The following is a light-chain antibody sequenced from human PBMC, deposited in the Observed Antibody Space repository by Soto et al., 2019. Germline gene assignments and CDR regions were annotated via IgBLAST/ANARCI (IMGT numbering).Light chain of an antibody. CDR1: SSNIGAGYD. J-gene: IGLJ1*01. CDR2: ANI. CDR3: QSYDSTLSARYV. V-gene: IGLV1-40*01. Sequence: QSVLTQPPSVSGAPGQRVTISCTGSSSNIGAGYDVHWYQQRPGAAPKLLISANINRPSGVPDRFSGSKSGTSASLAITGLQADDEGDYYCQSYDSTLSARYVFGTGTKVTAL.